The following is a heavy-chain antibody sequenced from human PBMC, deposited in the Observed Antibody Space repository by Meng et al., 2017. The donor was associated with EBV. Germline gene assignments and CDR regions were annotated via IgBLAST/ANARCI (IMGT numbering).Heavy chain of an antibody. J-gene: IGHJ4*02. CDR1: GYSLSTFA. CDR2: INTDTGYA. Sequence: QVQLVQSGSELKKPGAFVKVSFKASGYSLSTFAMNWVRQAPGQGLEWMGWINTDTGYATYAQGFRGRFVFSLETSVSTAYLQINSLKAADTAMYYCARGLAYGDYGVDYWGQGTLVTVSS. V-gene: IGHV7-4-1*02. D-gene: IGHD2-21*01. CDR3: ARGLAYGDYGVDY.